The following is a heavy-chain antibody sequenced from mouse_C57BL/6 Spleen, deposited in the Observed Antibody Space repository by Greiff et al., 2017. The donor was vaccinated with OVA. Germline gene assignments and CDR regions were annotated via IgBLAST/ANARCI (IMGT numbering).Heavy chain of an antibody. CDR3: ASSYDAWFAY. CDR1: GFTFTDYY. V-gene: IGHV7-3*01. J-gene: IGHJ3*01. D-gene: IGHD2-12*01. CDR2: IRNKANGYTT. Sequence: EVKLMESGGGLVQPGGSLSLSCAASGFTFTDYYMSWVRQPPGKALEWLGFIRNKANGYTTEYSASVKGRFTISRDNSQSILYLQMNALRAEDSATYYWASSYDAWFAYWGQGTLVTVSA.